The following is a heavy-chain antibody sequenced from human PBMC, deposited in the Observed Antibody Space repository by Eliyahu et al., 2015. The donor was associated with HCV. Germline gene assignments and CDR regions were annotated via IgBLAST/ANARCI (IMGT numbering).Heavy chain of an antibody. Sequence: QVQLVESGGGLVKPGGSLRLXCAASGXXFTNYYXXXIRQXPGRGLXWVSYIISSGTYTDYADSVKGRFTISRDTAKNSLYLQMNSLRVEDTAVYYCTRSGDYGGNSPGYWGQGTLVTVSS. D-gene: IGHD4-23*01. CDR1: GXXFTNYY. J-gene: IGHJ4*02. V-gene: IGHV3-11*05. CDR2: IISSGTYT. CDR3: TRSGDYGGNSPGY.